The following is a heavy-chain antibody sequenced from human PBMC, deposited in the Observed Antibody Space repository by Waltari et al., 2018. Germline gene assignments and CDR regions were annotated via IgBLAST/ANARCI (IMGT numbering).Heavy chain of an antibody. Sequence: QVQLVQSGSELKKPGTSGKISCNTSGYTGTDSSLNWVRKASSQGFEWMARVNAKTGKSTYALDCTGRFVVSLDTSASTVYLEFIRLKAADTAVYYYARWRPPDYGLDTWGEGPLVTVSA. V-gene: IGHV7-4-1*02. CDR2: VNAKTGKS. CDR3: ARWRPPDYGLDT. CDR1: GYTGTDSS. D-gene: IGHD4-17*01. J-gene: IGHJ5*02.